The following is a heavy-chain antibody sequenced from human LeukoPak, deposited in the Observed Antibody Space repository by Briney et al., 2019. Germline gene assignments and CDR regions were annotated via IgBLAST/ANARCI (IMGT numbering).Heavy chain of an antibody. CDR2: INPNSGGT. Sequence: GASVKVSCKASGYTFTGYYMYWVRQAPGQGLEWMGRINPNSGGTNYAQKFQGRVTMTRDTSISTAYMELSRLRSDDTAVYYCARIWVRQGYWYFDLWGRGTLVTVSS. J-gene: IGHJ2*01. CDR1: GYTFTGYY. D-gene: IGHD3-10*01. CDR3: ARIWVRQGYWYFDL. V-gene: IGHV1-2*06.